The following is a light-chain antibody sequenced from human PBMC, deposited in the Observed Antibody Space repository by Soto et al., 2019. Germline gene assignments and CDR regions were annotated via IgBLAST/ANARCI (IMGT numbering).Light chain of an antibody. V-gene: IGKV3-20*01. J-gene: IGKJ1*01. Sequence: EIVLTQSPGTLSLSPGESATLSCRASQSVDRNYLAWYQQRPGQAPRLLIYGASSRATGIPPRSSGSGSGTEFVLTISGLEAEDFAVYYCHQFASTPRTFGQGTKVETK. CDR2: GAS. CDR1: QSVDRNY. CDR3: HQFASTPRT.